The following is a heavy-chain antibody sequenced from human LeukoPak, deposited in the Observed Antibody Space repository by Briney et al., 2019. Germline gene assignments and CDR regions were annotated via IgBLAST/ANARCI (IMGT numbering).Heavy chain of an antibody. CDR2: ISAYNGNT. J-gene: IGHJ4*02. CDR3: ARDYPDRLMVYAKSSFDY. D-gene: IGHD2-8*01. Sequence: VSVKVSCKASGYTFTSYGISWVRQAPGQGLEWMGWISAYNGNTNYAQKLQGRVTMTTDTSTSTAYMELRSLRSDDTAVYYCARDYPDRLMVYAKSSFDYWGQGTLVTVSS. CDR1: GYTFTSYG. V-gene: IGHV1-18*01.